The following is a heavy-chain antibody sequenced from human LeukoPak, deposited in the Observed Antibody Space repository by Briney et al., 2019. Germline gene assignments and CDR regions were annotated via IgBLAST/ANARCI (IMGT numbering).Heavy chain of an antibody. CDR3: AKARSKVGATTDFDY. V-gene: IGHV3-23*01. CDR1: GFTFSSYW. D-gene: IGHD1-26*01. CDR2: ISGSGGST. Sequence: GGSLRLSCAASGFTFSSYWMNWARQAPGKGLEWVSAISGSGGSTYYADSVKGRFTISRDNSKNTLYLQMNSLRAEDTAVYYCAKARSKVGATTDFDYWGQGTLVTVSS. J-gene: IGHJ4*02.